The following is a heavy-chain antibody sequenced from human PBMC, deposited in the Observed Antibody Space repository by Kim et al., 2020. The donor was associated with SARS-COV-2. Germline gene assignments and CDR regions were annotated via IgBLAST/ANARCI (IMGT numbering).Heavy chain of an antibody. CDR2: INAGNGNT. J-gene: IGHJ5*02. Sequence: ASVKVSCKASGYTFTSYAMHWVRQAPGQRLEWMGWINAGNGNTKYSQKFQDRVTITRDTSASTAYMELSSLRSEDTAVYYCARDLAHIVVVVAATAHWFDPWGQGTLVTVSS. CDR3: ARDLAHIVVVVAATAHWFDP. CDR1: GYTFTSYA. V-gene: IGHV1-3*01. D-gene: IGHD2-15*01.